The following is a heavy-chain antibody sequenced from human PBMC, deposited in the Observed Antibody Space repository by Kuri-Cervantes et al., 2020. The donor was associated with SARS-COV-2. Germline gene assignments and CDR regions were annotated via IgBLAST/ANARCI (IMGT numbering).Heavy chain of an antibody. V-gene: IGHV3-30-3*01. CDR2: TSYDGSTK. D-gene: IGHD2-21*01. J-gene: IGHJ4*02. CDR3: ARGRVGVQDF. Sequence: GESLKISCAASGFTFNNYAMHWVRQTPGEGLEWVAITSYDGSTKYYADSVKGRFTISRDNSKNTLYLQMNNLRGEDTAVYFCARGRVGVQDFWGQGTLVTGSS. CDR1: GFTFNNYA.